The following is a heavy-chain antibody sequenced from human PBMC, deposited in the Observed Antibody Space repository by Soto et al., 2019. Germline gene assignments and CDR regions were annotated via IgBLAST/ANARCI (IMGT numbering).Heavy chain of an antibody. CDR2: ISYDGSNK. J-gene: IGHJ5*02. CDR3: AKDGTGQSWFDP. Sequence: GGSLRLSCAASGFTFSSYGMHWVRQAPGKGLEWVAVISYDGSNKYYADSVKGRFTISRDNSKNTLYLQMNSLRAEDTAVYYCAKDGTGQSWFDPWGQGTLVTVSS. D-gene: IGHD1-1*01. V-gene: IGHV3-30*18. CDR1: GFTFSSYG.